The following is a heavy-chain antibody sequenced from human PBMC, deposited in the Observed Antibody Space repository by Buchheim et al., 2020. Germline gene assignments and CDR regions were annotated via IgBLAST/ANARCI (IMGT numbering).Heavy chain of an antibody. Sequence: EVQLVESGGGLVRPGGSLRLSCAASGFTFSSYEMNWVRQAPGKGLEWVSYISSSGSTIYYADSVKGRFTISRDNAKNSLYLQMNSLRAEDTAVYYCARWADYDFWSGTHYGMDVWGQGTT. CDR3: ARWADYDFWSGTHYGMDV. CDR1: GFTFSSYE. CDR2: ISSSGSTI. D-gene: IGHD3-3*01. V-gene: IGHV3-48*03. J-gene: IGHJ6*02.